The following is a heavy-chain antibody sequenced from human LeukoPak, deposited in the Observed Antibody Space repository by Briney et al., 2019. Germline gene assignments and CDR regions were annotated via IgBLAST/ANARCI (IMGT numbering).Heavy chain of an antibody. CDR1: GFPFSTSG. D-gene: IGHD4-17*01. CDR3: ARDLVRKATVTTNLDY. Sequence: GGSLRLSCEASGFPFSTSGIHWVRQAPGKGLDWVTFIRSDGSNIYFADSVRGRFSISRDNSKNTLYLQMNSLRAEDTAVYYCARDLVRKATVTTNLDYWGQGTLVTVSS. CDR2: IRSDGSNI. V-gene: IGHV3-30*02. J-gene: IGHJ4*02.